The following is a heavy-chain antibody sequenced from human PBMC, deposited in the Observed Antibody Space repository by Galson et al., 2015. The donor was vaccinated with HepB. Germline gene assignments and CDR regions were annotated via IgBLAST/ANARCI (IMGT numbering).Heavy chain of an antibody. CDR2: IYHSGST. V-gene: IGHV4-38-2*01. J-gene: IGHJ4*02. D-gene: IGHD3-10*01. CDR1: GYSISSGYY. CDR3: ARSLLWFGEGVDY. Sequence: ETLSLTCAVSGYSISSGYYWGWIRQPPGKGLEWIGSIYHSGSTYYNPSLKSRVTISVDTSKNQFSLKLSSVTAADTAVYYCARSLLWFGEGVDYWGQGTLVTVSS.